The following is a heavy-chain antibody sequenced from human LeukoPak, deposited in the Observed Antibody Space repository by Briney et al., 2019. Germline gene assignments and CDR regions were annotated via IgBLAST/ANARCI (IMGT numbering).Heavy chain of an antibody. D-gene: IGHD3-10*01. CDR2: IYYSGST. CDR3: ARRLWYYYGSGSSYFDP. CDR1: GGSISSYY. Sequence: SETLSLTCTVSGGSISSYYWSWIRQPPGKGLEWIGYIYYSGSTNYNPSLKRRVTISVDTSKNQFSLKLSSVTAADTAVYYCARRLWYYYGSGSSYFDPWGQGTLVTVSS. V-gene: IGHV4-59*08. J-gene: IGHJ5*02.